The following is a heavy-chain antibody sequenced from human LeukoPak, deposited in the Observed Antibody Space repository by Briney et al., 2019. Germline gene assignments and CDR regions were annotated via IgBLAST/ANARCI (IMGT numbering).Heavy chain of an antibody. Sequence: GGSLRPSCTASGFSFEEYAMQWVRQVPGRGLQWVSGISSNGESTGYADSVKGRFTISRDNAKNSLYLQMNILRTEDKALYYCAKGSGTYQGPFDHWGQGILVTVSS. J-gene: IGHJ4*02. V-gene: IGHV3-9*01. CDR2: ISSNGEST. CDR3: AKGSGTYQGPFDH. D-gene: IGHD1-1*01. CDR1: GFSFEEYA.